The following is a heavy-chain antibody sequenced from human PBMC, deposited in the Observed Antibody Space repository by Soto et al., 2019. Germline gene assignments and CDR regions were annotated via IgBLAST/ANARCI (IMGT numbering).Heavy chain of an antibody. D-gene: IGHD5-12*01. J-gene: IGHJ6*02. CDR1: GFTFSSYW. CDR3: ARDPEMATTDYYYYYGMDV. CDR2: IKQDGSEK. V-gene: IGHV3-7*03. Sequence: GGALRLSCAASGFTFSSYWMSWVRQAPGKGLEWVANIKQDGSEKYYVDSVKGRFTISRDNAKNSLYLQMNSLRAEDTAVYYCARDPEMATTDYYYYYGMDVWGQGTTVTVSS.